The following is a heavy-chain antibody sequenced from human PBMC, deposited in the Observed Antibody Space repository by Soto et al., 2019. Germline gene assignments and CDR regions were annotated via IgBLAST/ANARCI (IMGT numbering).Heavy chain of an antibody. V-gene: IGHV1-69*06. D-gene: IGHD1-26*01. J-gene: IGHJ4*02. CDR3: ARGWGTVGTTTPFAY. Sequence: QVQLVQSGAEVKKPGSSVKVSCKASGGTFSNYAINWVRQAPGQGLEWMGGIIPLFGTPNYAQKFQGRVTFTAHKATRTACMELRSLRSDDTAVYYCARGWGTVGTTTPFAYWGQGTLVTVSS. CDR2: IIPLFGTP. CDR1: GGTFSNYA.